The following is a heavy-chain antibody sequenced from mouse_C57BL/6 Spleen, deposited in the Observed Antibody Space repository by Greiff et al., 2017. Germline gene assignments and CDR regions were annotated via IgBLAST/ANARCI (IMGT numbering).Heavy chain of an antibody. CDR2: ISSGGSYT. D-gene: IGHD1-3*01. V-gene: IGHV5-6*02. CDR3: ARHWEVGYFDY. J-gene: IGHJ2*01. Sequence: DVKLQESGGDLVKPGGSLKLSCAASGFTFSSYGMSWVRQTPDKRLEWVATISSGGSYTYYPDSVKGRFTISRDNAKNTLYLQMSSLKSEDTAMYYCARHWEVGYFDYWGQGTTLTVSS. CDR1: GFTFSSYG.